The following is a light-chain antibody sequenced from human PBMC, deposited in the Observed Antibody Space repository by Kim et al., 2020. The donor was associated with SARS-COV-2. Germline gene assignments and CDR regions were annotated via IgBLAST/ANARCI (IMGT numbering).Light chain of an antibody. CDR2: QAS. CDR1: QSISRG. V-gene: IGKV1-5*03. J-gene: IGKJ4*01. CDR3: RQYDNYPLT. Sequence: ASVGDTVTITCRSSQSISRGLAWYQQAAGKAPKLLIYQASIWASGVPSRFSGGGSATVFSLTIRSLQPDDFAAYYSRQYDNYPLTCGGGTNVDIK.